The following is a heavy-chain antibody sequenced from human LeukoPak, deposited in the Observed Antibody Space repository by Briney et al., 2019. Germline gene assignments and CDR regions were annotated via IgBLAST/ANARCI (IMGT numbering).Heavy chain of an antibody. CDR2: IWYDGSNE. CDR3: ARGGLTIAEATTSWYLDY. J-gene: IGHJ4*02. CDR1: GFTFSTYG. V-gene: IGHV3-33*01. Sequence: PGGSLRLSCAASGFTFSTYGMHWVRQAQGKGLEWVALIWYDGSNENYADSVKGRFTISRDNSRNTLYLQMNGLRGEDTAVYYCARGGLTIAEATTSWYLDYWGQGTLVTVSS. D-gene: IGHD1-26*01.